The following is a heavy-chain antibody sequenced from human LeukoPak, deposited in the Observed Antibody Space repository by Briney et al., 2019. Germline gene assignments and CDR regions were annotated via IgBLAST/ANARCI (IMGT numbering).Heavy chain of an antibody. CDR3: ARGPTYYYDSSGYFDY. D-gene: IGHD3-22*01. Sequence: PGGSLRLSCAASGFTFSSYEMNWVRQAPGKGLEWVSYISSSGSTIYYADSVKGRFTISRDNAKNSLYLQMNSLRAEDTAVYYCARGPTYYYDSSGYFDYWGQGTLVTVSS. J-gene: IGHJ4*02. CDR2: ISSSGSTI. CDR1: GFTFSSYE. V-gene: IGHV3-48*03.